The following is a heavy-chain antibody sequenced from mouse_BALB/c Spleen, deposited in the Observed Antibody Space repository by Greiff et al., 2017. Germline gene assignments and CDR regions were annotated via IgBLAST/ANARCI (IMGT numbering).Heavy chain of an antibody. V-gene: IGHV1-80*01. D-gene: IGHD1-1*01. CDR3: ARHPYYYGSSLFDY. J-gene: IGHJ2*01. Sequence: QVQLKQSGAELVRPGSSVKISCKASGYAFSCYWMNWVKQRPGQGLEWIGQIYPGDGDTNYNGKFKGKSTLTADKSSSTAYMQLSSLTSEDSAVYFCARHPYYYGSSLFDYWGQGTTLTVSS. CDR1: GYAFSCYW. CDR2: IYPGDGDT.